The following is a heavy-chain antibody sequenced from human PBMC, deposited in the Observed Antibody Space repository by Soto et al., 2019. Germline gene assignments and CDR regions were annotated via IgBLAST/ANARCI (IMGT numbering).Heavy chain of an antibody. CDR3: ARERGYSYGVDH. CDR2: INSDGGRT. D-gene: IGHD5-18*01. Sequence: EVQLVESGGGLVQPGGSLRLSCAVSGFSFDTYWMHWVRQAPGKGLVWISRINSDGGRTDYADSVKGRFTISRDNAKNTLFLQMNSLRAEETAVYFCARERGYSYGVDHWGQGTLVTVSS. CDR1: GFSFDTYW. V-gene: IGHV3-74*01. J-gene: IGHJ4*02.